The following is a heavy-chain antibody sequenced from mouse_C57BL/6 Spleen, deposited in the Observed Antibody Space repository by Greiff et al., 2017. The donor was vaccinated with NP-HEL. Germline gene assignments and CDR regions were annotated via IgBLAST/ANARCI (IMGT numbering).Heavy chain of an antibody. J-gene: IGHJ1*03. CDR2: IYPRSGNT. Sequence: QVQLQQSGAELARPGASVKLSCKASGYTFTSYGISWVKQRPGQGLEWIGEIYPRSGNTYYNEKFKGKATLTADKSSSTAYMELRSLTSEDSAVYFCTSRIYQGYFDVWGTGTTVTVSS. CDR1: GYTFTSYG. V-gene: IGHV1-81*01. CDR3: TSRIYQGYFDV. D-gene: IGHD1-1*01.